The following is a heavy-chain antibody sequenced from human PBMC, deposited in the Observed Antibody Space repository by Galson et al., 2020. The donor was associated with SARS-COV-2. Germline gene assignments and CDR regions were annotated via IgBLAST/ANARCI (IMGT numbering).Heavy chain of an antibody. D-gene: IGHD3-22*01. Sequence: GESLKISCKGSGYSFTTYWIGWVRQMPVKGLEWMGIIYPRDSDTIYSPSFQGQVTPSADKSISPAYLQWSSLKASDTAMYYWSRLTTDYYDSSGYYDGGYFDLWGRGTLVTVSS. V-gene: IGHV5-51*01. CDR1: GYSFTTYW. J-gene: IGHJ2*01. CDR3: SRLTTDYYDSSGYYDGGYFDL. CDR2: IYPRDSDT.